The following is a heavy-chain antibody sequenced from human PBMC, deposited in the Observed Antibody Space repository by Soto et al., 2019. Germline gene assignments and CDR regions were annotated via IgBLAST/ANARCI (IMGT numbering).Heavy chain of an antibody. Sequence: GGSLRLSCAASGFTFSSYAMSWVRQAPGKGLEWVSAISGSGGSTYYADSVKGRFTISRDNSKNTLYLQMNSLRAEDTAVYYCAKDGRLLWFGESLGYGMDVWGQGTTVTVSS. CDR1: GFTFSSYA. D-gene: IGHD3-10*01. V-gene: IGHV3-23*01. CDR2: ISGSGGST. J-gene: IGHJ6*02. CDR3: AKDGRLLWFGESLGYGMDV.